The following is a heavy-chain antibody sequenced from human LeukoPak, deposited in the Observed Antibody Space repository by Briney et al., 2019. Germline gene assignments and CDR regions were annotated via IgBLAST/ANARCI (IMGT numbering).Heavy chain of an antibody. CDR1: GFTFSSYD. J-gene: IGHJ4*02. CDR2: ISHSGVST. D-gene: IGHD1-26*01. Sequence: GGSLRLSCAASGFTFSSYDMTWIRQAPGKGLEWVSVISHSGVSTNYADSVKGRFTISRDNSKNTVYLQMNSLRVEDTAVYYCAKDQNWEGGYWGQGTLVTVSS. V-gene: IGHV3-23*01. CDR3: AKDQNWEGGY.